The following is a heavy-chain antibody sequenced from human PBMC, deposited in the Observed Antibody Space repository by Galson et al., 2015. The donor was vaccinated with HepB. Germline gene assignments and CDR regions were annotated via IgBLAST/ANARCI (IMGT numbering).Heavy chain of an antibody. Sequence: SLRLSCAASGFNFNVYWMNWVRQAPGKGLEWVANIKKDGSEKYYVDSVKGRFTISRDNANNSIYLQLSSLRVEDTAVYYCARMRFFDWSLDDDDWGQGTLVAVSS. CDR3: ARMRFFDWSLDDDD. J-gene: IGHJ4*02. D-gene: IGHD3-9*01. V-gene: IGHV3-7*01. CDR1: GFNFNVYW. CDR2: IKKDGSEK.